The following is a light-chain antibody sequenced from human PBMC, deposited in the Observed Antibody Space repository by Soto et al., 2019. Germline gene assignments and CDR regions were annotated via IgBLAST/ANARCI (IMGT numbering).Light chain of an antibody. CDR1: QNIFTY. V-gene: IGKV1-39*01. CDR3: QHSYSSPT. J-gene: IGKJ2*01. Sequence: DIQVTQSPSSLSASVGDRVTITCRASQNIFTYLNWYQQRPGKAPNLLIYATSNLQSGVPLRFSRSGSGTDFTLTISSLQPEDFATYYRQHSYSSPTFGPGTKVDIK. CDR2: ATS.